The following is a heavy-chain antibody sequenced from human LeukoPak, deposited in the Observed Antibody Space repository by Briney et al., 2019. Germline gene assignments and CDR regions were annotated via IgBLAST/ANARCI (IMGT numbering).Heavy chain of an antibody. V-gene: IGHV4-30-2*01. CDR2: IYHSGSA. CDR3: ARSPSFNDVLTGYFYFDY. Sequence: SGTLSLTCAVSGASISSGGYSWSWIRQPPGKGLEWLGYIYHSGSAYQNPSLRSRVTLFVDRSKNQFSLKLSSVTAADSAVYYCARSPSFNDVLTGYFYFDYWGRGTLVTVSS. CDR1: GASISSGGYS. J-gene: IGHJ4*02. D-gene: IGHD3-9*01.